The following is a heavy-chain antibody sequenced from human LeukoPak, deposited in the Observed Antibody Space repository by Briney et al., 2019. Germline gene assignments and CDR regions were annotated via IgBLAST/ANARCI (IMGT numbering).Heavy chain of an antibody. CDR3: ATLSRDYYDSSGYLYYFDY. Sequence: PSETLSLTCTVSGASISSYYWGWIRQPPGKGVEWIGRFYFSGSTHYRPSLKSRITISVDTSKNQFSLKLSSVTAADTAVYYCATLSRDYYDSSGYLYYFDYWGQGTLVTVSS. J-gene: IGHJ4*02. CDR1: GASISSYY. V-gene: IGHV4-39*01. D-gene: IGHD3-22*01. CDR2: FYFSGST.